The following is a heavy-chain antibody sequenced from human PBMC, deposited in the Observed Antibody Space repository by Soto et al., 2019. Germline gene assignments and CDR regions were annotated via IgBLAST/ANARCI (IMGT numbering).Heavy chain of an antibody. Sequence: EVQLVESGGGLVQPGGSLRLSCAASGFSFSTHYMNWVRQAPGKGLEWVSCIRSSGSDISYPDSVKGRFTISRDNAKNSLYPEMNSLGDEDTAVYDCGRDFRAGMAVAKFDYCGLGALVTVSS. V-gene: IGHV3-48*02. D-gene: IGHD6-19*01. CDR1: GFSFSTHY. CDR3: GRDFRAGMAVAKFDY. J-gene: IGHJ4*02. CDR2: IRSSGSDI.